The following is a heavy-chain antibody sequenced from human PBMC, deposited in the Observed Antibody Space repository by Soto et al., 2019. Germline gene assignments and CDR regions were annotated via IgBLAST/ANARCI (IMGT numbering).Heavy chain of an antibody. V-gene: IGHV3-21*01. D-gene: IGHD4-17*01. CDR1: GFTCSSYS. Sequence: EVQLVESGGGLVKPGGSLRLSCAASGFTCSSYSMNWVRQGPGKGLEWVSSITSSSSYIYYADSVKGRFTISRDNAKKSLYLQMNSLRAEDTAVYYCAILSYGDYDDAFDIWGQGTMVTVSS. J-gene: IGHJ3*02. CDR2: ITSSSSYI. CDR3: AILSYGDYDDAFDI.